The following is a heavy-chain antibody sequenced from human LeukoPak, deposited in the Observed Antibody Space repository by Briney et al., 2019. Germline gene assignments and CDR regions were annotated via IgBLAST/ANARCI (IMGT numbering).Heavy chain of an antibody. Sequence: ASVKVSCKASGYTFTSYYMHWVRQAPGQGLEWMGLFNPSGGSTSYAQKFQGRVTMTRDTSTSTVYMELSSLRSEDTAVYYCARAGSSTSCYTCFDPWGQGTLVTVSS. J-gene: IGHJ5*02. V-gene: IGHV1-46*01. D-gene: IGHD2-2*02. CDR1: GYTFTSYY. CDR2: FNPSGGST. CDR3: ARAGSSTSCYTCFDP.